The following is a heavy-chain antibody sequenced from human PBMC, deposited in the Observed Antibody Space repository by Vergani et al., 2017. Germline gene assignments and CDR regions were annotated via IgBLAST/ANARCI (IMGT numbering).Heavy chain of an antibody. CDR2: ISAYNGNT. J-gene: IGHJ4*02. Sequence: QVQLVQSGAEVKKPGASVKVSCKASGYTFTSYGISWVRQAPGQGLEWMGWISAYNGNTNYAQKLQGRVTMTTDTSTSTAYMELRSLRSDDTAVYYCARVTLGVEWELLHATLEDYWGQGTLVTVSS. CDR1: GYTFTSYG. CDR3: ARVTLGVEWELLHATLEDY. D-gene: IGHD1-26*01. V-gene: IGHV1-18*04.